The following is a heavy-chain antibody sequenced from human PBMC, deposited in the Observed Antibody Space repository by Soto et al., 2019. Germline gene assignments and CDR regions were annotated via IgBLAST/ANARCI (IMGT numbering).Heavy chain of an antibody. V-gene: IGHV4-4*02. Sequence: QVQLQESGPGLVKPSGTLSLTCAVSGGAISSSKWWSWVRQPPGKVLEWIGEIYQSGSTNYNPSLESRVRMSVDKSRNQFSLKLTSVSAADTAVYYCARASATIAAAAIFDYWGQGTLGTVSS. CDR2: IYQSGST. J-gene: IGHJ4*02. D-gene: IGHD6-13*01. CDR1: GGAISSSKW. CDR3: ARASATIAAAAIFDY.